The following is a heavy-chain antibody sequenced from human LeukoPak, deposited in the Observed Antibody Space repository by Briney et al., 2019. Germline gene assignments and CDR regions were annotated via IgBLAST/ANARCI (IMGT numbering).Heavy chain of an antibody. CDR1: GGSFSGYY. CDR3: AREDTAMVGFDY. J-gene: IGHJ4*02. CDR2: IYYSGST. Sequence: SETLSLTCAVYGGSFSGYYWSWIRQPPGKGLEWIGYIYYSGSTYYNPSLKSRVTISVDTSKNQFSLKLSSVTAADTAVYYCAREDTAMVGFDYWGQGTLVTVSS. V-gene: IGHV4-30-4*01. D-gene: IGHD5-18*01.